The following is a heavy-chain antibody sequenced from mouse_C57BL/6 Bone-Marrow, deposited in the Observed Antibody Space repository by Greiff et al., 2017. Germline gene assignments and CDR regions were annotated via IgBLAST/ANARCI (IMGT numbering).Heavy chain of an antibody. Sequence: DVKLVESGGGLVQPGGSLKLSCAASGFTFSDYGMAWVRQAPRKGPEWVAFISNLAYSIYYADTVTGRFTISRENAKNTLYLEMSSLMSEDTAMYYCARNPYYYGSRGGYFDVWGTGTTVTVSS. V-gene: IGHV5-15*01. CDR1: GFTFSDYG. CDR3: ARNPYYYGSRGGYFDV. CDR2: ISNLAYSI. J-gene: IGHJ1*03. D-gene: IGHD1-1*01.